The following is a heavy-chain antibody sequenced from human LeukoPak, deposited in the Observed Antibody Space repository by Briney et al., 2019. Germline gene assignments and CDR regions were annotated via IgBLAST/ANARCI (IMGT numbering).Heavy chain of an antibody. CDR1: GYTFTSHG. J-gene: IGHJ4*02. V-gene: IGHV1-18*01. CDR3: ARAIGDSSGYYYVYFDY. D-gene: IGHD3-22*01. CDR2: ISTYNGNT. Sequence: ASVKVSCKASGYTFTSHGISWVRQAPGQGLEWMGWISTYNGNTNYAQKLQGRVSMTTDTSTSTAYMDLRSLRSDDTAVYYCARAIGDSSGYYYVYFDYWGQGTLVTVSS.